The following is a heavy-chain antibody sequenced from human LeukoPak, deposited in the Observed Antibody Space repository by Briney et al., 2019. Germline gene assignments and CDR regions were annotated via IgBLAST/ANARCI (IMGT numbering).Heavy chain of an antibody. J-gene: IGHJ3*02. CDR3: TRHNYYRSGYGAFDI. CDR2: IRSKTNNYAT. D-gene: IGHD3-3*01. Sequence: PGESLTLSCAASGFSFSGPDIHWVRQASGKGLEWVGHIRSKTNNYATADAASVKGRFTFSRDDSKNTAYIQMNSLKTEDTAVYYCTRHNYYRSGYGAFDIWGQGTMVTVSS. CDR1: GFSFSGPD. V-gene: IGHV3-73*01.